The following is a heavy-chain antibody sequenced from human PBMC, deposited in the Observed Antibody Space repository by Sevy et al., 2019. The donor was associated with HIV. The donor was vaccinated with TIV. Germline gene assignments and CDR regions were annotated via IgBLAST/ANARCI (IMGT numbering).Heavy chain of an antibody. CDR1: GFTFSNSF. Sequence: GGSLRLSCAASGFTFSNSFMSWDRQAPGRGLEWVGRITRKIDGETTLYAAPVKGRFTISRDDSRNTMYLQMDSLKIEDTAMYYCGTGDAYDVSGQGTTVTVSS. CDR3: GTGDAYDV. J-gene: IGHJ3*01. CDR2: ITRKIDGETT. D-gene: IGHD7-27*01. V-gene: IGHV3-15*06.